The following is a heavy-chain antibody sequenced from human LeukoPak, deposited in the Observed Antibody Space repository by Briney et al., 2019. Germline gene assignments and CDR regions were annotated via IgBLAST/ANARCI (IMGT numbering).Heavy chain of an antibody. CDR3: ARDLSSYGTDV. CDR1: GFTFSSYD. D-gene: IGHD6-6*01. Sequence: GGSLRLSCAASGFTFSSYDMHWVRQATGKGLEWVSAIGTAGDTYYPGSVKGRFTISRENAKNSLYLQMNSLRAGDTAVYYCARDLSSYGTDVWGQGTTVTVSS. V-gene: IGHV3-13*01. J-gene: IGHJ6*02. CDR2: IGTAGDT.